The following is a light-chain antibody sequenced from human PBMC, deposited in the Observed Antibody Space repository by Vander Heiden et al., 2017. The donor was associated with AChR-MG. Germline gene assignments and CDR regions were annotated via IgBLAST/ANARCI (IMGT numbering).Light chain of an antibody. CDR3: CSYAGYDVV. Sequence: QSALTQPASVSGSPGQLITISCTGTSSDCGSYNLVSWYQQHPGKAPKLMIHEVRKRPSGVSNRFSGCKSGNTASLTISGLQAEDEADYYCCSYAGYDVVFGGGTKPTVL. V-gene: IGLV2-23*02. CDR2: EVR. CDR1: SSDCGSYNL. J-gene: IGLJ2*01.